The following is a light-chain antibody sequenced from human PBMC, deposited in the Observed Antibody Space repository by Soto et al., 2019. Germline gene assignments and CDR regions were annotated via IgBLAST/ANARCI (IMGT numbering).Light chain of an antibody. CDR3: QQRSNWPRT. J-gene: IGKJ1*01. CDR2: GAS. V-gene: IGKV3D-15*01. CDR1: QSVSGN. Sequence: EIVMTQSPATLSVSPGERATLSCRASQSVSGNLAWYQQKPGQAPRLLIYGASTRATGIPARFSGSGSGTDFTLTISSLEPEDFAVYYCQQRSNWPRTFGQGTKVDI.